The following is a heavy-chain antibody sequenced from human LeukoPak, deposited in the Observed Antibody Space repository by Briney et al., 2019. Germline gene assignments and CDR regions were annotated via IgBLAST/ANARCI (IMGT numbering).Heavy chain of an antibody. D-gene: IGHD6-6*01. V-gene: IGHV3-21*01. CDR3: ARDRRSSSVLHYYYGMDV. J-gene: IGHJ6*02. CDR2: ISSSSSYI. CDR1: GFTFSSYS. Sequence: GGSLRLSCAASGFTFSSYSMNWVRQAPGKGLEWVSSISSSSSYIYYADSVKGRFTISRDNAKNSLYLQMNSLRAEDTAVYYCARDRRSSSVLHYYYGMDVWGQGTTVTVSS.